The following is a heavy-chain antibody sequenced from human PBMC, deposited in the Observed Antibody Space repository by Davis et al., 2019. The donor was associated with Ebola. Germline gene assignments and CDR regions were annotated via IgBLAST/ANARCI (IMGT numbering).Heavy chain of an antibody. CDR2: IVADSGNS. CDR1: AFTLTNSA. D-gene: IGHD3-22*01. J-gene: IGHJ4*02. Sequence: SATLSCTASAFTLTNSAIQWMRQARGQRLAWIGWIVADSGNSNYAQNFHGRVTITRDMSTSTAYLEMNSLRSEDTAVYYCAVLYYYDTSAYFLGPRKNDYWGQGTLVTVSS. V-gene: IGHV1-58*02. CDR3: AVLYYYDTSAYFLGPRKNDY.